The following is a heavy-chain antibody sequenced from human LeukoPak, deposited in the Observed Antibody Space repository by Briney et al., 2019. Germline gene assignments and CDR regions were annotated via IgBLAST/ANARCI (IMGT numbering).Heavy chain of an antibody. J-gene: IGHJ6*02. CDR2: ISPDGRST. CDR1: GFTYGNYL. V-gene: IGHV3-74*01. D-gene: IGHD1-1*01. Sequence: GGSLRLSCAASGFTYGNYLMHWVRQAPGKGLVWVSRISPDGRSTNYADFVKGRFTVSRDNAMNTVYLQMNSLRTEDTAVYYCARYKVGKAGYYGMDVWGQGTTVTVSS. CDR3: ARYKVGKAGYYGMDV.